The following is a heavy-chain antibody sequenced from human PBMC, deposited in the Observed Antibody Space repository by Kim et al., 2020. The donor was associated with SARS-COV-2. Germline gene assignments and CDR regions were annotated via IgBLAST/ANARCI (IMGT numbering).Heavy chain of an antibody. CDR1: GFTFSSYA. CDR2: ISYDGSNK. Sequence: GGSLRLSCAASGFTFSSYAMHWVRQAPGKGLEWVAVISYDGSNKYYADSVKGRFTISRDNSNNTLYLQMNSLRAEDTAVYYCARASSGSYYNPIDYWGQGTLVTVSS. D-gene: IGHD3-10*01. V-gene: IGHV3-30*04. CDR3: ARASSGSYYNPIDY. J-gene: IGHJ4*02.